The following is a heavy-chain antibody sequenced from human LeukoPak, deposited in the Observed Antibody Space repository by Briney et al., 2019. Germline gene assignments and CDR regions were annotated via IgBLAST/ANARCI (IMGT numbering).Heavy chain of an antibody. J-gene: IGHJ5*02. V-gene: IGHV1-8*03. CDR2: MNPNSGNT. Sequence: GASVKVSCKASGYTFTSYDINWVRQATGQGLEWMGWMNPNSGNTGYAQKFQGRVTITRNTSISTAYMELSSLRSEDTAVYYCARRPSYGDYWFDPWGQGTLVTVSS. D-gene: IGHD4-17*01. CDR1: GYTFTSYD. CDR3: ARRPSYGDYWFDP.